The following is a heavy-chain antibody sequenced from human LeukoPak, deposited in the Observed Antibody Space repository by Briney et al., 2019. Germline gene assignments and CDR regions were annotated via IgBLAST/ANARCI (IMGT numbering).Heavy chain of an antibody. CDR3: TTETLRD. J-gene: IGHJ4*02. CDR1: GFTFSSYA. CDR2: IKSKSEGEAT. Sequence: GGSLRLSCAASGFTFSSYAMSWVRQAPGKGLEWVGRIKSKSEGEATDYAAPLKGRFTISRDDSINTLYLRMNSLKTEDTAVYYCTTETLRDWGQGTLVTVSS. V-gene: IGHV3-15*01.